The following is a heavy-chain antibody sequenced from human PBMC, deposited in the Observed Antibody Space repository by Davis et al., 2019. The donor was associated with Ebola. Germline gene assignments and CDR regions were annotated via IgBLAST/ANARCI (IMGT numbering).Heavy chain of an antibody. CDR1: GFTFSSYA. V-gene: IGHV3-73*01. CDR2: IRSKANSYAT. CDR3: TSHTYYYGSGSYFS. D-gene: IGHD3-10*01. Sequence: GGSLRLSCAASGFTFSSYAMSWVRQASGKGLEWVGRIRSKANSYATTYAASVTGRFTISRDDSKNTAYLQMNSLKTEDTAVYYCTSHTYYYGSGSYFSWGQGTLVTVSS. J-gene: IGHJ5*02.